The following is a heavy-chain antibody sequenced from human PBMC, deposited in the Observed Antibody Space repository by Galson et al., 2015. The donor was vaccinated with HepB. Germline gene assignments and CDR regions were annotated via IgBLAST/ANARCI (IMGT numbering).Heavy chain of an antibody. Sequence: SETLSLTCTVSGGSISSRSNYWGWVRQPPGKGLEWIGSIYYSGSTYYNPSLKSRLTISLHTSKNQFSLKLSSLTAADTAMYYCVSDPSIDAHVYWGQGTLVTVSS. CDR1: GGSISSRSNY. V-gene: IGHV4-39*01. J-gene: IGHJ4*02. D-gene: IGHD2/OR15-2a*01. CDR2: IYYSGST. CDR3: VSDPSIDAHVY.